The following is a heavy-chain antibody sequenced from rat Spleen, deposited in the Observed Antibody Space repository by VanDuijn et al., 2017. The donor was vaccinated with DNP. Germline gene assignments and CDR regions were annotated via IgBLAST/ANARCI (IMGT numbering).Heavy chain of an antibody. D-gene: IGHD1-5*01. Sequence: EVQLVESGGGLVQPGRSLKLSCAASGFSFSYYNMAWVRQAPKKGLEWVATISYDGSTTYYRDSVKGRFTISRDNAKSTLYLQMDSLRSEDTATNYCARLYRYNYFDYWGQGVMVTVSS. CDR1: GFSFSYYN. CDR2: ISYDGSTT. CDR3: ARLYRYNYFDY. J-gene: IGHJ2*01. V-gene: IGHV5-7*01.